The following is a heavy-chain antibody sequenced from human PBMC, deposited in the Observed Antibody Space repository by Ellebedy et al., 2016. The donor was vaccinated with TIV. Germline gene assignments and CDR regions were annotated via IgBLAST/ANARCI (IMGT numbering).Heavy chain of an antibody. D-gene: IGHD5-18*01. CDR1: GYTFTGYY. J-gene: IGHJ4*02. V-gene: IGHV1-2*02. CDR3: ARLRIQLWHLDY. Sequence: ASVKVSCKASGYTFTGYYMHWVRQAPGQGLEWMGWINPNSGGTNYAQKFQGRVTMTRDTSISTAYLQWSSLKASDTAMYYCARLRIQLWHLDYWGQGTLVTVSS. CDR2: INPNSGGT.